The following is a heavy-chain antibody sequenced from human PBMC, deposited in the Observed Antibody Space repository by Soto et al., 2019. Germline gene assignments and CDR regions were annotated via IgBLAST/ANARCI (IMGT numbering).Heavy chain of an antibody. J-gene: IGHJ6*02. D-gene: IGHD3-3*01. V-gene: IGHV3-23*01. CDR3: AKVKDDFWSGYYDGPTYGMDV. Sequence: GGSLRLSCAASGFTFISYAMSWVRQAPGKGLEWVSAISGSGGSTYYADSVKGRFTISRDNSKNTLYLQMNSLRAEDTAVYYCAKVKDDFWSGYYDGPTYGMDVWGQGTTVTVSS. CDR2: ISGSGGST. CDR1: GFTFISYA.